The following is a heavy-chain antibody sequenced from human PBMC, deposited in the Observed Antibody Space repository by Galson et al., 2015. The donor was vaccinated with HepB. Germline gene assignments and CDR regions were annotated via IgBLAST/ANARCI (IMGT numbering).Heavy chain of an antibody. Sequence: LRLSCAVSGFSFSDHYIDWVRQAPGKGLEWVGRSRNKPKGYSTAYAASVKGRFTVSRDDSKNSVFLQMNSLRSEDTAEYYCARSEVTTVVTDFDSWGQGTLVTVSS. CDR1: GFSFSDHY. D-gene: IGHD4-23*01. CDR3: ARSEVTTVVTDFDS. J-gene: IGHJ4*02. CDR2: SRNKPKGYST. V-gene: IGHV3-72*01.